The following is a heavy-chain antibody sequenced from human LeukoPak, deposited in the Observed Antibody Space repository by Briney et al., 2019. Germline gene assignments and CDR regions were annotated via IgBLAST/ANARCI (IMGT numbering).Heavy chain of an antibody. D-gene: IGHD2-15*01. V-gene: IGHV3-74*03. CDR3: ARDRYYSFDY. J-gene: IGHJ4*02. CDR1: GFTFSSDW. CDR2: INSDGSTT. Sequence: GGSLRLSCAASGFTFSSDWMHGVRHAPGKGLVWVSRINSDGSTTKYADSVRGRFTISRDNAKNTLYLQMNSLGAEDTAVYYCARDRYYSFDYWGQGTLVTVSS.